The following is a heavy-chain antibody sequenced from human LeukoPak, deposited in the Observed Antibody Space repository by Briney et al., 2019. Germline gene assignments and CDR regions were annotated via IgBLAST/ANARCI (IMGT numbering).Heavy chain of an antibody. CDR1: GGFISSYY. J-gene: IGHJ4*02. CDR2: ISYSGST. V-gene: IGHV4-59*01. Sequence: SETLSLTCTVTGGFISSYYWSWIRQPPGKGLEWIGYISYSGSTNYNPSLKSRVTLSVDTSKNQFSLKLSAVTAADTAVYYCARILRDGSGWYQFDYWGQGTLVTVSS. D-gene: IGHD6-19*01. CDR3: ARILRDGSGWYQFDY.